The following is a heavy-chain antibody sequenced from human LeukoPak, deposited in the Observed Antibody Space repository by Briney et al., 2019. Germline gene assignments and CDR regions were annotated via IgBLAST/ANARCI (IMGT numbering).Heavy chain of an antibody. CDR1: GFTFSSYS. D-gene: IGHD3-16*01. J-gene: IGHJ4*02. CDR3: ARELGGDYFDY. Sequence: GGSLRLSCAASGFTFSSYSMNWVRQAPGKGLEGVSSISSSSSYIYYADSVKGRFTISRDNAKNSLYLQMNSLRAEDTAVYYCARELGGDYFDYWGQGTLVTVSS. V-gene: IGHV3-21*01. CDR2: ISSSSSYI.